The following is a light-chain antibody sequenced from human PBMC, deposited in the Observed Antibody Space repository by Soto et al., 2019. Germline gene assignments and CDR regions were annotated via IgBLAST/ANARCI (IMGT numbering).Light chain of an antibody. CDR3: QPYYKWPRT. J-gene: IGKJ1*01. Sequence: LTQSPVTLFVSPGETVTLSCRASQTISTNLAWYQHRPGQPPRLLIYGASTRATGIPATFSGSGAGTDFSLIISSLQSEDVAIYYCQPYYKWPRTFGRGTKVEIK. CDR2: GAS. V-gene: IGKV3-15*01. CDR1: QTISTN.